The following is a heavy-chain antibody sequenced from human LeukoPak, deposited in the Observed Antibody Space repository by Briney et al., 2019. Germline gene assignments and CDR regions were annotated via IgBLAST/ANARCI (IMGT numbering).Heavy chain of an antibody. V-gene: IGHV3-9*01. D-gene: IGHD3-9*01. CDR1: GFTFDDYA. Sequence: GESLRLSCAASGFTFDDYAMHWVRQAPGKGLEWVAGISGNSGIITLADSVKGRFAISRDNAKNSLYLQMNSLRAEDTAVYYCARDSVKYDILTGTDYWGQGTLVTVSS. CDR2: ISGNSGII. CDR3: ARDSVKYDILTGTDY. J-gene: IGHJ4*02.